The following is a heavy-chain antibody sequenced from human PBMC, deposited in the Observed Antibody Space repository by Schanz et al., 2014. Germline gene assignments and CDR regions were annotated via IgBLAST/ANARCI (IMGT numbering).Heavy chain of an antibody. J-gene: IGHJ3*02. V-gene: IGHV1-69*02. D-gene: IGHD2-15*01. Sequence: VQLEQSGAEVKKPGSSMKVSCKASGGTFSTYPINWLRQAPGQGLEWMGRIIPIHGIVNYAQRFQDRVRITADKSTSTAYMELSSLRSDDTAVYYCARGGGPEDVFDIWGQGTILTDSS. CDR1: GGTFSTYP. CDR2: IIPIHGIV. CDR3: ARGGGPEDVFDI.